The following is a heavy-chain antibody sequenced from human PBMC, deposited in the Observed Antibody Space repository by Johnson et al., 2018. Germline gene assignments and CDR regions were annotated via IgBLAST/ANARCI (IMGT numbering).Heavy chain of an antibody. Sequence: VQLQESGGGLVQPGGSLRLSCAASGFIFSSYWMHWVRQAPGKGLVWVSRINSDGSSTRYADSVRGRFTISRDNAKNTLLLQRNSLRAEDTAVYYGARPSGGYWIDIWCQGTMVIVSS. CDR1: GFIFSSYW. J-gene: IGHJ3*02. V-gene: IGHV3-74*01. D-gene: IGHD1-26*01. CDR2: INSDGSST. CDR3: ARPSGGYWIDI.